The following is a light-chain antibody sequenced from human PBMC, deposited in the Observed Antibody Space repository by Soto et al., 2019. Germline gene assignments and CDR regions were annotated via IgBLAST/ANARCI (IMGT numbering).Light chain of an antibody. Sequence: IQLTAPPSSLFSSVGDRVTITCQATQDINIYLNWYQQKPGKAPNLLIYDASNLEIGVPSRFSGSGSGTDFTFTINSLQPEDIATYYCQQYDNLPLPFGGGTRLAI. CDR1: QDINIY. CDR2: DAS. V-gene: IGKV1-33*01. CDR3: QQYDNLPLP. J-gene: IGKJ5*01.